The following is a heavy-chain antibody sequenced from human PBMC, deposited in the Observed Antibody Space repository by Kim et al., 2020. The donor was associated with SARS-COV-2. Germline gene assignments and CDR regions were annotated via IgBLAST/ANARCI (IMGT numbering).Heavy chain of an antibody. D-gene: IGHD3-9*01. J-gene: IGHJ5*02. V-gene: IGHV1-3*01. CDR3: ARVPYYDTEKGWHFWFDP. CDR1: GYTFTSYA. CDR2: INAGNGNT. Sequence: ASVKVSCKASGYTFTSYAMHWVRQAPGQRLEWMGWINAGNGNTKYSQKFQGRVTITRDTSASTAYMELSSLRSEDTAVYYCARVPYYDTEKGWHFWFDPWGQGTLVTVSS.